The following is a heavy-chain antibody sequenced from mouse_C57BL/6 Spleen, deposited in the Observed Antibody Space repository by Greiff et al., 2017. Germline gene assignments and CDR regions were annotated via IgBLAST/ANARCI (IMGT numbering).Heavy chain of an antibody. J-gene: IGHJ2*01. CDR2: IYPGDGDT. CDR3: ARCYYDYDDGDYFDY. V-gene: IGHV1-82*01. D-gene: IGHD2-4*01. CDR1: GYAFSSSW. Sequence: QVQLQQSGPELVKPGASVKISCKASGYAFSSSWMNWVKQRPGKGLEWIGRIYPGDGDTNYNGKFKGKATLTADKSSSTAYMQLSSLTSEDSAVYFCARCYYDYDDGDYFDYWGQGTTLTVSS.